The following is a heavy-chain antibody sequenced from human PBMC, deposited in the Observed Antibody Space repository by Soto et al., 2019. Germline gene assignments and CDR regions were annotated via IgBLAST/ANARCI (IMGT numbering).Heavy chain of an antibody. CDR1: GFPFSDYY. D-gene: IGHD5-12*01. J-gene: IGHJ5*02. Sequence: QVQLVESGGGLVKPGGSLRLSCAASGFPFSDYYMSWIRQAPGKGLEWISYISSSGSTVYYADSVKGRFTISRDNAKNSLVLQMNSLRAEDTAVYYCARYQIYNNWFDPWGQGTLVTVSS. V-gene: IGHV3-11*01. CDR3: ARYQIYNNWFDP. CDR2: ISSSGSTV.